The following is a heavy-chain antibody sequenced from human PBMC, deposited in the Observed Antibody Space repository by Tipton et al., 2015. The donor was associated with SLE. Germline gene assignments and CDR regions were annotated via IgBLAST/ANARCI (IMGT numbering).Heavy chain of an antibody. CDR2: IYSTGTT. Sequence: TLSLTCTVSGDSITNLNDFWGWIRQPPGKGLEWIGSIYSTGTTYYNASFRDRVTMSIETSTNQFSLRLPSVTGADTAVYCCARQTTEAGVVEYFFDYWGQGTLVTVPS. CDR3: ARQTTEAGVVEYFFDY. D-gene: IGHD6-19*01. V-gene: IGHV4-39*07. J-gene: IGHJ4*02. CDR1: GDSITNLNDF.